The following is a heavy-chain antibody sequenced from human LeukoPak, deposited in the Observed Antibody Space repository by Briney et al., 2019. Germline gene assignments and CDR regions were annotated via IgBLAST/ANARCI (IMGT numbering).Heavy chain of an antibody. J-gene: IGHJ5*02. D-gene: IGHD3-9*01. V-gene: IGHV4-30-2*01. CDR3: ARTYYDILTGYYFDP. CDR2: IYHSGST. CDR1: GGSLSSGGSS. Sequence: SETLSLTCAVSGGSLSSGGSSWSWIRQPPGTGLEWIGYIYHSGSTYYNPSLKSRVTISLDRSRNQFSLKLSSVTAADTAVYYCARTYYDILTGYYFDPWGQGTLVTVSS.